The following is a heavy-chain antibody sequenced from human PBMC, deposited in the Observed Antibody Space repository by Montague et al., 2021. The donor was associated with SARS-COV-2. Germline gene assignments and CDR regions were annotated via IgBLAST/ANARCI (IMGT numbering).Heavy chain of an antibody. V-gene: IGHV4-34*01. D-gene: IGHD1-7*01. J-gene: IGHJ4*02. Sequence: SETLSLTCAVYGGSFSAYYWSWIRQPPGRGLEWIGEINHSGTTNYKSSLESRLSMSVDTSKNQFSLNLSSATAADTAVYFCSRTYRGTFDFWGQGILVTVSS. CDR2: INHSGTT. CDR3: SRTYRGTFDF. CDR1: GGSFSAYY.